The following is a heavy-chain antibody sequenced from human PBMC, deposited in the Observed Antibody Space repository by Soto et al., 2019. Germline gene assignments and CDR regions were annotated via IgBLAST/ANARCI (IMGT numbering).Heavy chain of an antibody. Sequence: ASVKVSWKAAGYTFTSYGISWVRQAPGQGLEWMGWISAGNGNANFAQKLQGRVTMTTDTSTSTAYMELRSLRSDDTAVYYCARDSGTGDWFDPWGQGTLVTVSS. CDR1: GYTFTSYG. D-gene: IGHD7-27*01. V-gene: IGHV1-18*01. J-gene: IGHJ5*02. CDR3: ARDSGTGDWFDP. CDR2: ISAGNGNA.